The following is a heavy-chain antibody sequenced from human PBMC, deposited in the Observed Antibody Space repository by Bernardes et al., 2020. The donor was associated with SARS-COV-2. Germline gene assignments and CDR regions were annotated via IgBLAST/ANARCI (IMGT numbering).Heavy chain of an antibody. Sequence: VSLRLSCAASGFNITTYGMSWVRQAPGKGLEWVSAIIGSGDSTYSADSVKGRFTISRDSSRNTIYLQMSSLRAEDAAIYYCARRRGPASFFDYWGQGILVTVSS. CDR3: ARRRGPASFFDY. V-gene: IGHV3-23*01. CDR1: GFNITTYG. D-gene: IGHD2-15*01. J-gene: IGHJ4*02. CDR2: IIGSGDST.